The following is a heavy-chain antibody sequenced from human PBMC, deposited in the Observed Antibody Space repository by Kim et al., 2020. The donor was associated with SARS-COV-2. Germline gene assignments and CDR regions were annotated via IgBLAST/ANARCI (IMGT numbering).Heavy chain of an antibody. CDR2: ISSSGSTT. CDR1: GFTFSNYE. D-gene: IGHD6-13*01. V-gene: IGHV3-48*03. CDR3: ARVYHSSSGYGVDY. Sequence: GGSLRLSCAGSGFTFSNYEMNWVRQAPGKGLEWVSYISSSGSTTYYADSVKGRFTISRDNAKNSLYLQMNSLRAEDTAVYYCARVYHSSSGYGVDYWGQGTLVTVSS. J-gene: IGHJ4*02.